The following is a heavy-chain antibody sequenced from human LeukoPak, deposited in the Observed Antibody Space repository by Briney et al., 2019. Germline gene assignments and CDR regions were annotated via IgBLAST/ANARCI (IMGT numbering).Heavy chain of an antibody. D-gene: IGHD2-15*01. J-gene: IGHJ4*02. CDR2: TYYRSKWYN. Sequence: SQTLSLTCAISGDSVSSNSAAWNWIRQSPSRGLEWLGRTYYRSKWYNDYAVSLKSRITINPDTSKKQFSLQLKSVTPEDTAVYYCAREDCSGGSCYGGFDYWGQGTLVTVSP. CDR1: GDSVSSNSAA. CDR3: AREDCSGGSCYGGFDY. V-gene: IGHV6-1*01.